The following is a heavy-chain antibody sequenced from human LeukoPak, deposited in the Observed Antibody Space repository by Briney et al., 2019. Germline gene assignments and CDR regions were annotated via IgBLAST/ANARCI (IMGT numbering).Heavy chain of an antibody. CDR2: IKQDGTEK. V-gene: IGHV3-7*01. D-gene: IGHD3-3*01. CDR3: ARDRNTDFWSGYYTNYFDY. J-gene: IGHJ4*02. Sequence: GGSLRLSCAASGFTFSSYSMSWVRQAPGKGLEWVANIKQDGTEKYYVDTVKGRFTISRDNAKNSLYLQMNSLRAEDTAVYYCARDRNTDFWSGYYTNYFDYWGQGTLVTVSS. CDR1: GFTFSSYS.